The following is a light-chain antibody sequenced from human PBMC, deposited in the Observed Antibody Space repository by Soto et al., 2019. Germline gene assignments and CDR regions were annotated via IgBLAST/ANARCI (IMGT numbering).Light chain of an antibody. V-gene: IGKV1-5*03. Sequence: DIQMTQSPSTLSASVGDRVTITCRASQSISSWLAWYQQKPGKAPKLLIYKASSLESGVPSRFSGSGSGTEFPLTISSLQPDDFATYYCQQFNNYPWTFGQGPRVEIK. CDR1: QSISSW. J-gene: IGKJ1*01. CDR3: QQFNNYPWT. CDR2: KAS.